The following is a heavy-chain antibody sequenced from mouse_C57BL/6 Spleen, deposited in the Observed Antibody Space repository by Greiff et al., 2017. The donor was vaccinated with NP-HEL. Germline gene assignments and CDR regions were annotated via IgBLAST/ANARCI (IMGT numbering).Heavy chain of an antibody. D-gene: IGHD2-4*01. V-gene: IGHV2-9-1*01. CDR1: GFSLTSYA. CDR3: ARKGGYDYDGEDYFDY. CDR2: IWTGGGT. Sequence: QVQLQQSGPGLVAPSQSLSITCTVSGFSLTSYAISWVRQPPGKGLEWLGVIWTGGGTNYNSALKSRLSISKDNAKSQVFLKMNSLQTDDTARYYCARKGGYDYDGEDYFDYWGQGTTLTVSS. J-gene: IGHJ2*01.